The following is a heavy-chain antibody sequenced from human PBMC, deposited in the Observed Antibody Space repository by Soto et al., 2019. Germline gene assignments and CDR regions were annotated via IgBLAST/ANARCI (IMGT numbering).Heavy chain of an antibody. CDR1: GFTFSSYS. V-gene: IGHV3-48*02. CDR3: CCADTVDTAMVMIN. D-gene: IGHD5-18*01. CDR2: ISSSSSTI. Sequence: GGSLRLSCAASGFTFSSYSMNWVRQAPGKGLEWVSYISSSSSTIYYADSVKGRFTISRDNAKNSLYLQMNSLRDEDTAVYYCCCADTVDTAMVMINWGQGTLVTVSS. J-gene: IGHJ4*02.